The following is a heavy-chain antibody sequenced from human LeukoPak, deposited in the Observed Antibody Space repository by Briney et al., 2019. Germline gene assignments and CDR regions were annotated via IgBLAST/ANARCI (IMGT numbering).Heavy chain of an antibody. CDR2: LAYDGTNA. CDR3: ARGGPLGDTNRFDF. Sequence: GGSLRLSCAASGFTFTSYAMHWVRQAPGKGLEWVALLAYDGTNAYYAHSVKGRVTISRDNSNNTVSLQMNSLRLDATAVYYCARGGPLGDTNRFDFWGQGTLVTVSS. D-gene: IGHD3-10*01. J-gene: IGHJ4*02. CDR1: GFTFTSYA. V-gene: IGHV3-30*04.